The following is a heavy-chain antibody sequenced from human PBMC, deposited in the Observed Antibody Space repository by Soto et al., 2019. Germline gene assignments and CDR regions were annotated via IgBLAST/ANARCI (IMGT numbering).Heavy chain of an antibody. CDR1: GFTFSSYA. Sequence: GGSLRLSCAASGFTFSSYAMSWVRQAPGKGLEWVSAISGSGGSTYYADSVKGRFTISRDNSKNTLYLQMNSLRAEDTAVYYCAKASICGVGLTGDCYDYWGQGTLVTVSS. J-gene: IGHJ4*02. CDR2: ISGSGGST. D-gene: IGHD3-3*01. V-gene: IGHV3-23*01. CDR3: AKASICGVGLTGDCYDY.